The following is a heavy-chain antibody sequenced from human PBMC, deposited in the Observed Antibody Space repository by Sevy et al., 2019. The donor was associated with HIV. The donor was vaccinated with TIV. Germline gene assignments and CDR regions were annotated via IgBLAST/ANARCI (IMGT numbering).Heavy chain of an antibody. CDR1: GFTFSSYG. CDR2: ISYDGSNK. J-gene: IGHJ3*02. Sequence: GGSLRLSCAASGFTFSSYGMNWVRQAPGKGLEWVAVISYDGSNKYYGDSVKGRFTISRDNSKNTLYLQMNSLRAEDTAVYYCAKDRAYYGSGSYDADAFDIWGQGTMVTVSS. D-gene: IGHD3-10*01. CDR3: AKDRAYYGSGSYDADAFDI. V-gene: IGHV3-30*18.